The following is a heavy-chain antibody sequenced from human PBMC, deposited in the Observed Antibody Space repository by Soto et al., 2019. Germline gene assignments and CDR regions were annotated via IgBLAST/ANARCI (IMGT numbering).Heavy chain of an antibody. D-gene: IGHD6-19*01. V-gene: IGHV1-18*01. CDR3: ARVLWSFIAVAGTAVDY. CDR1: GYTFTSYG. J-gene: IGHJ4*02. Sequence: QVQLVQSGAEVKKPGASVKVSCKASGYTFTSYGISWVRQAPGQGLEWMGWISAYNGNTNYAQKLQGRVTMTTDTSTSTAYMELRSLRSDDTAVYYCARVLWSFIAVAGTAVDYWGQGTLVTVSS. CDR2: ISAYNGNT.